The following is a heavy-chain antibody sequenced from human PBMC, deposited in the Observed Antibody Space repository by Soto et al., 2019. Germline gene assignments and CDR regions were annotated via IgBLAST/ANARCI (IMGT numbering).Heavy chain of an antibody. CDR3: ARWFRQQLVHDRYYYYGMDV. Sequence: ASVKVSCKASGYTFTGYYMHWVRQAPEQGLEWMGWINPNSGGTNYAQKFQGWVTMTRDTSISTAYTELSRLRSDDTAVYYGARWFRQQLVHDRYYYYGMDVWGQGTTVTVSS. J-gene: IGHJ6*02. D-gene: IGHD6-13*01. V-gene: IGHV1-2*04. CDR1: GYTFTGYY. CDR2: INPNSGGT.